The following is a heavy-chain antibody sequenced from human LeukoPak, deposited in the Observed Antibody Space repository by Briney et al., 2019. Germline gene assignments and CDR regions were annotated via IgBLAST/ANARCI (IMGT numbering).Heavy chain of an antibody. V-gene: IGHV5-51*01. CDR2: IYPGDSDT. Sequence: GESLKISCKGSGYSFTNYWIGWVRQMPGKGLEWMGIIYPGDSDTRYSPSFQGQVTISADKSITTAYLQWSSLKASDTAMYYCARGSRWGLLHSAFDIWGQGTMVTVSS. J-gene: IGHJ3*02. CDR1: GYSFTNYW. D-gene: IGHD3-22*01. CDR3: ARGSRWGLLHSAFDI.